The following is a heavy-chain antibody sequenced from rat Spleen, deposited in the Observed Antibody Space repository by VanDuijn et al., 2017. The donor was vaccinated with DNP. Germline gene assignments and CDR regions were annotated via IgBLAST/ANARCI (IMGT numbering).Heavy chain of an antibody. CDR2: ITTSGGNT. Sequence: EVQLVDSGGDLVQPGRSLKLSCVASGFTFNNYWMTWIRQVPGKGLEWVASITTSGGNTYYPDSVKGRFTISRDNAKSTLYLQMNSLRSEDTATYYCATQGQLGITWFAYWGQGTLVTVSS. CDR3: ATQGQLGITWFAY. J-gene: IGHJ3*01. V-gene: IGHV5-31*01. CDR1: GFTFNNYW. D-gene: IGHD1-5*01.